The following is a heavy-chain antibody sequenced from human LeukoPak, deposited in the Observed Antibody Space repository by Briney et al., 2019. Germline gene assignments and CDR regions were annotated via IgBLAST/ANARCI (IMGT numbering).Heavy chain of an antibody. V-gene: IGHV3-30-3*01. CDR3: ARTVAGTGYFDY. D-gene: IGHD6-19*01. CDR1: GFTFSSSA. CDR2: ISYDGSNK. Sequence: GGSLRLSCAASGFTFSSSAMHWVRQAPGKGLEWVAVISYDGSNKHYADSVKGRFTISRDNSKNTLYLQMNSLRAEDTAVYYCARTVAGTGYFDYWGQGTLVTVSS. J-gene: IGHJ4*02.